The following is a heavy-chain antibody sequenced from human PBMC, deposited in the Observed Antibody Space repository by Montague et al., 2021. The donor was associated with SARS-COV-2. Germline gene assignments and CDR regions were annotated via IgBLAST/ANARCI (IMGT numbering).Heavy chain of an antibody. CDR2: INHSGST. CDR1: AGSFSGYS. Sequence: SETLSLTCAVYAGSFSGYSWSWIRQPPGKGLEWIGEINHSGSTNYNPSLKSRVTISADTSKKQFSLKFSSVSAADAAVYYCARGRYGGAAYWGQGTLVTVTS. J-gene: IGHJ4*02. V-gene: IGHV4-34*01. CDR3: ARGRYGGAAY. D-gene: IGHD1-26*01.